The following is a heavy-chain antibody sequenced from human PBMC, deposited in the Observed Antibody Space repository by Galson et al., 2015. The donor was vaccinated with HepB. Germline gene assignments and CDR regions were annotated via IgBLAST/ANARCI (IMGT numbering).Heavy chain of an antibody. D-gene: IGHD3-10*01. J-gene: IGHJ4*02. CDR1: GFTFSSYW. V-gene: IGHV3-7*03. CDR3: ARVGEAFGAYGPALLRSFGSGSYYPSDY. Sequence: SLRLSCAASGFTFSSYWMNWVRQAPGKGLEWVANINQGGSEKNYVDSVKGRFTISRDDAKNSLYLQLNSLRAEDTAVYYCARVGEAFGAYGPALLRSFGSGSYYPSDYWGQGTLVTVSS. CDR2: INQGGSEK.